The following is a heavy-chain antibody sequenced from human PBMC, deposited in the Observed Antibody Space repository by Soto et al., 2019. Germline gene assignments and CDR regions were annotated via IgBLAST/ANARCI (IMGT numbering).Heavy chain of an antibody. CDR1: GGSISSGGYY. Sequence: QVQLQESGPGLVKPSQTLSLTYTVSGGSISSGGYYWSWIRQHPGKGLECIGYIYYSGSTYYNPSLKSRVTISVDTSENQFSLKLSSVTAADTAVYYCARYGSGSYYPTTFDYWGQGTLVTVSS. D-gene: IGHD3-10*01. CDR2: IYYSGST. V-gene: IGHV4-31*03. CDR3: ARYGSGSYYPTTFDY. J-gene: IGHJ4*02.